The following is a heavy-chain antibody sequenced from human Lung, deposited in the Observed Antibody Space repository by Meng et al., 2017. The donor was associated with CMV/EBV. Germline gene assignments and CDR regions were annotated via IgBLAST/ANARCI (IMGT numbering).Heavy chain of an antibody. J-gene: IGHJ4*02. D-gene: IGHD6-19*01. Sequence: ASVXVSCKASGYIFTKYGINWMRQAPGQGPEWMGWISAYNGDTMYAQKVQGRVTMTTDTSSSAAFMELRGLRSDDTAVYYCARDAGTIAVSGIGDYWGQGTLVTFSS. CDR2: ISAYNGDT. CDR1: GYIFTKYG. CDR3: ARDAGTIAVSGIGDY. V-gene: IGHV1-18*01.